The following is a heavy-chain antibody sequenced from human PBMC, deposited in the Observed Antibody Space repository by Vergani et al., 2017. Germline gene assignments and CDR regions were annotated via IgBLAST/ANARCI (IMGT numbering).Heavy chain of an antibody. CDR1: GGTFSSYA. CDR2: IIPILGIA. Sequence: QVQLVQSGAEVKKPGSSVKVSCKASGGTFSSYAISWVRQAPGQGLEWMGRIIPILGIANYAQKFQGRVTITADKSTSTAYMELSSLRSEDTAVYYCARDPPYYYDSSGYFDYWGQGTLVTVSS. J-gene: IGHJ4*02. V-gene: IGHV1-69*04. D-gene: IGHD3-22*01. CDR3: ARDPPYYYDSSGYFDY.